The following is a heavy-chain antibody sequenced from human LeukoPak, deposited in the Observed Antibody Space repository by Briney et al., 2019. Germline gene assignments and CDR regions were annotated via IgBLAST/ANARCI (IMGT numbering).Heavy chain of an antibody. V-gene: IGHV3-21*01. D-gene: IGHD3-16*01. CDR2: ISSSGSYI. J-gene: IGHJ4*02. CDR1: GFTFRSYS. Sequence: KTGGSLRLSCATSGFTFRSYSMNWVRQAPGKGLEWVPSISSSGSYIYYADSVRGRFTISRDNAKNSLYLQMNSLRAEDTALYYCARDRSTNSYAEYFFDYWGQGTLVTVSS. CDR3: ARDRSTNSYAEYFFDY.